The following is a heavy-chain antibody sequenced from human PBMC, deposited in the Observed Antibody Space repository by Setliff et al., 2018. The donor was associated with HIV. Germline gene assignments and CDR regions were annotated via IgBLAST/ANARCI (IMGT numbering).Heavy chain of an antibody. Sequence: GGSLRLSCAASRFTFSSYWTHWVRQAPGKGLEWVSSISSTTGYIFYATSVKGRFIISRDNAKNSLYLQMDSLRAEDTAVYYCARELYSSSALGYWGQGTLVTVSS. CDR1: RFTFSSYW. J-gene: IGHJ4*02. CDR3: ARELYSSSALGY. D-gene: IGHD6-6*01. V-gene: IGHV3-21*01. CDR2: ISSTTGYI.